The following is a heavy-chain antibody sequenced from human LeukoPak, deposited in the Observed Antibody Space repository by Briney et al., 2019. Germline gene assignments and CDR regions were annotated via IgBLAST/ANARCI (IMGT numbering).Heavy chain of an antibody. CDR3: ARNSDLSSGYFIWFDP. Sequence: PSETLSLTCTVSGGSISSYYWSWIRQPPGKGLEWIGYIYYSGSTNYNPSLKSRVTISVDTSKNQFSLKLSSVTAADTAVYYCARNSDLSSGYFIWFDPWGQGTLVTVSS. D-gene: IGHD3-22*01. V-gene: IGHV4-59*01. CDR2: IYYSGST. CDR1: GGSISSYY. J-gene: IGHJ5*02.